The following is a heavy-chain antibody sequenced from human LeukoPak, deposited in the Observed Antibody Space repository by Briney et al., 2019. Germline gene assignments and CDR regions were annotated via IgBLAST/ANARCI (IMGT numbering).Heavy chain of an antibody. Sequence: ASVKVSCKASGYTFTGYYMHWVRQAPGQRLEWMGWINPNSGGTNYAQKFQGRVTMTGDTSTSTVYMDLRSLRSEDTAVYFCARDMLAVPSNWFDPWGQGTLVTVSS. D-gene: IGHD2-8*01. CDR1: GYTFTGYY. J-gene: IGHJ5*02. V-gene: IGHV1-2*02. CDR2: INPNSGGT. CDR3: ARDMLAVPSNWFDP.